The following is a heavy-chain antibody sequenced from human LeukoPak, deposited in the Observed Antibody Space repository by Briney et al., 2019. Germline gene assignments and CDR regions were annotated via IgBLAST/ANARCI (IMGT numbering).Heavy chain of an antibody. J-gene: IGHJ4*02. CDR1: GGSISSSSYY. CDR2: IYYSGST. Sequence: SQTLSLTCTASGGSISSSSYYWGWIRQPPGKGLEWIGSIYYSGSTYYNPSLKSRVTISVDTSKNQFSLRLSSVTAADTAVYYCASTSSSWSGYFDYWGQGTLVTVSS. CDR3: ASTSSSWSGYFDY. D-gene: IGHD6-13*01. V-gene: IGHV4-39*07.